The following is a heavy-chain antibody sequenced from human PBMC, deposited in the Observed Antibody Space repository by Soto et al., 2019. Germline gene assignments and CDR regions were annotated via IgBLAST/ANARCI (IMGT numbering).Heavy chain of an antibody. D-gene: IGHD4-17*01. CDR1: GGSISSYY. J-gene: IGHJ6*03. CDR3: ARVPVTTFYYYYMDV. Sequence: SETLSLTCTVSGGSISSYYWSWIRQPPGKGLEWIGYIYYSGSTNYNPSLKSRVTISVDTSKNQFSLKLSSVTAADTAVYYCARVPVTTFYYYYMDVWGKGTTVT. V-gene: IGHV4-59*01. CDR2: IYYSGST.